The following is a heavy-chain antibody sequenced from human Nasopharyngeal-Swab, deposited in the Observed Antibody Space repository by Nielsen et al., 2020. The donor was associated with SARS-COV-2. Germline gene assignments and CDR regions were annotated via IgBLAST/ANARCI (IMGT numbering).Heavy chain of an antibody. Sequence: WIRQPPGKGLEWIGETRHSGSGNYNPSLNSRVSMSVDASKNQFSLKLDSVTAADTAVYYCARGGRHGCSSANRPCAIDVWGQGATVTVSS. V-gene: IGHV4-34*01. D-gene: IGHD2-2*01. CDR3: ARGGRHGCSSANRPCAIDV. CDR2: TRHSGSG. J-gene: IGHJ6*02.